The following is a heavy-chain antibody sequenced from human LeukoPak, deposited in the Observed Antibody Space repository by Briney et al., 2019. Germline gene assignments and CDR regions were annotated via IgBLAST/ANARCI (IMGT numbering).Heavy chain of an antibody. V-gene: IGHV3-23*01. CDR1: AFTFSSYD. CDR2: IRSSGGST. CDR3: ASKIGYCSSVSCYLDY. Sequence: GGSLRLSCAASAFTFSSYDMTWARQAPGKGLERVSAIRSSGGSTDYADSVKGRFTISRDNSKNILYLQMNSLRAEDTAVYYCASKIGYCSSVSCYLDYWGQGTLVTVSS. D-gene: IGHD2-15*01. J-gene: IGHJ4*02.